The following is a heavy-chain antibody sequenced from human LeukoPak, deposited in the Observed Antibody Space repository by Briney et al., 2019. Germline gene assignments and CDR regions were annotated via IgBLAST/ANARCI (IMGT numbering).Heavy chain of an antibody. CDR3: AKDLQNRGYSYGFDY. D-gene: IGHD5-18*01. J-gene: IGHJ4*02. Sequence: GGSLRLSCAASGFTFSSYWMSWVRQAPGKGLEWVANIKQDGSEKYYVDSVKGRFTISRDNAKNSLYLQMNSLRAEDTAVYYCAKDLQNRGYSYGFDYWGQGTLVTVSS. CDR1: GFTFSSYW. V-gene: IGHV3-7*01. CDR2: IKQDGSEK.